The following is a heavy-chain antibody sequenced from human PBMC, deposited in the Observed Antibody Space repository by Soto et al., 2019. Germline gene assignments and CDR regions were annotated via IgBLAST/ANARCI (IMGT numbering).Heavy chain of an antibody. V-gene: IGHV3-33*01. CDR2: IWYDGSQK. Sequence: QVQLVESGGGVVQPGKSLRLSCAASGFTFSTYGMHWVRQAPGKGLEWVAVIWYDGSQKYYADSAKGRFTISRDNSKNTVYLQMKSQRAEDTAVYYCASDGSDVLIGPLWFDPWGQGTQVTVSS. CDR3: ASDGSDVLIGPLWFDP. CDR1: GFTFSTYG. D-gene: IGHD3-9*01. J-gene: IGHJ5*02.